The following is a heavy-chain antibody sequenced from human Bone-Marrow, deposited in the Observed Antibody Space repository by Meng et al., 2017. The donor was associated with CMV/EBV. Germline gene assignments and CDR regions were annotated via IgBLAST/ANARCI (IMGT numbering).Heavy chain of an antibody. Sequence: GESLKISCAASGFTFSSYDMHWVRQATGKGLEWVSAIGTAGDTYYPGSVKGRFTISRENAKNSLYLQMNSLRAGDTAVYYCARFYPLRFLEWLYDNWGQGTLVTVSS. CDR2: IGTAGDT. CDR1: GFTFSSYD. D-gene: IGHD3-3*01. J-gene: IGHJ4*02. V-gene: IGHV3-13*01. CDR3: ARFYPLRFLEWLYDN.